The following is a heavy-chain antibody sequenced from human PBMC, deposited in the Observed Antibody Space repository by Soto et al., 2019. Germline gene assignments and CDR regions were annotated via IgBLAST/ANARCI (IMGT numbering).Heavy chain of an antibody. CDR1: GGTFSSYA. D-gene: IGHD2-15*01. CDR2: IIPIFGTA. Sequence: GASVKVSCKASGGTFSSYAISWVRQAPGQGLEWMGGIIPIFGTANYAQKFQGRVTITADESTSTAYMKLSSLRSEDTAVYYCARDGYCSGGSCYFDYWGQGTLVTVSS. CDR3: ARDGYCSGGSCYFDY. V-gene: IGHV1-69*13. J-gene: IGHJ4*02.